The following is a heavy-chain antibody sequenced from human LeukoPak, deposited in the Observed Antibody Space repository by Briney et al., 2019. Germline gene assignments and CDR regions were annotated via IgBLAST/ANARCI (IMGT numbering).Heavy chain of an antibody. CDR3: ARTLALYGSGSFFDF. D-gene: IGHD3-10*01. J-gene: IGHJ4*02. Sequence: PGRSLRLSCAASGFTFSSYGMHWVRQAPGKGLEWVAVIWYDGSNKYYADSVKGRFTISRDNSKNTLYLQMNSLRAEDTAVYYCARTLALYGSGSFFDFWGQGTLVTVSS. CDR1: GFTFSSYG. CDR2: IWYDGSNK. V-gene: IGHV3-33*01.